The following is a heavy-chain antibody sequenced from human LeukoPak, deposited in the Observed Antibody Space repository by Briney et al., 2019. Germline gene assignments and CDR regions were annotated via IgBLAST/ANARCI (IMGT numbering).Heavy chain of an antibody. D-gene: IGHD3-16*01. J-gene: IGHJ4*02. CDR2: IYYSGST. Sequence: SETLSLTCTVSGGSISSYYWSWIRQPPGKGLEWIGYIYYSGSTNYNPSLKSRVTISVDTSKNQFSLKLSSVTAADTAVYYCARAWRGEYYFDYWGQGTLVTVSS. CDR1: GGSISSYY. V-gene: IGHV4-59*01. CDR3: ARAWRGEYYFDY.